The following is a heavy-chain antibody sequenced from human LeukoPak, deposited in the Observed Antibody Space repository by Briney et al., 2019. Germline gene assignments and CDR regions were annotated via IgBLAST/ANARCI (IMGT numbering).Heavy chain of an antibody. D-gene: IGHD3-16*01. CDR2: ISSRSSYI. V-gene: IGHV3-21*01. CDR3: ARDRGE. J-gene: IGHJ4*02. CDR1: GFTFSSYS. Sequence: GGSLRLSCAASGFTFSSYSMNWVRQAPGKGLEWVSSISSRSSYIYYADSVKGRFTISRDNAKNSLYLQMNSLRAEDTAVYYCARDRGEWGQGTLVTVSS.